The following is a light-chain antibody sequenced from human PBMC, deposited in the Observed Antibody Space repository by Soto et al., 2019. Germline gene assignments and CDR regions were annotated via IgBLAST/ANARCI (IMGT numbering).Light chain of an antibody. CDR3: QQSSNRTWK. CDR2: AAS. Sequence: DIKLTNAPPSLCMSVIDIVTITFRASLSISKYLNWYQQKPGKAPKLLIYAASSLQSGVPPRFSGSGSGTDFTLTISSLQPEDFATYYCQQSSNRTWKFGQGTKVEIK. J-gene: IGKJ1*01. V-gene: IGKV1-39*01. CDR1: LSISKY.